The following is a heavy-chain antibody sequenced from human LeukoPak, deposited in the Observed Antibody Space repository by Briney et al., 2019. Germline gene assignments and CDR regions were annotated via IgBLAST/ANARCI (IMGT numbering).Heavy chain of an antibody. D-gene: IGHD1-26*01. CDR3: AKVIGMGELPVADFDY. CDR2: ISGSGGST. CDR1: GFTFSSYA. J-gene: IGHJ4*02. V-gene: IGHV3-23*01. Sequence: PGGSLRLSCAASGFTFSSYAMSWVRQAPGKGLEWVSAISGSGGSTNYADSVKGRFTVSRDNSKNTLYLQMNSLRAEDTAVYYCAKVIGMGELPVADFDYWGQGTLVTVSS.